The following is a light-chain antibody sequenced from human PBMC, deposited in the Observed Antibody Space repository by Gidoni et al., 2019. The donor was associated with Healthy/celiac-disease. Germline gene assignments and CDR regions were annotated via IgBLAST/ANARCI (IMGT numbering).Light chain of an antibody. V-gene: IGKV1-5*03. CDR1: QSISSW. J-gene: IGKJ2*04. Sequence: IQMTQSPSTLSASVGDRVTITCRASQSISSWLDWYQQKPGKAPKLLIYKASSLESGVPSRFSGSGSGTEFTLTISSLQPDDFATYYCQQYNSYPCSFGQGTKLEIK. CDR2: KAS. CDR3: QQYNSYPCS.